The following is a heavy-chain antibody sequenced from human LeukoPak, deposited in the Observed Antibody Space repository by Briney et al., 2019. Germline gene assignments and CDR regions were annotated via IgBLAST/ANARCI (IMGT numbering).Heavy chain of an antibody. Sequence: GGSLRLSCEVSGFTFSSYGMHWVRQAPGKGLEWVALISYDGNNKYYADSVKGRFIISRDNSKNTLFLQMNSLKPEDTAVYYCAKEMSFYFSMDVWGKGTTVTVSS. CDR2: ISYDGNNK. D-gene: IGHD3-3*02. J-gene: IGHJ6*03. CDR3: AKEMSFYFSMDV. CDR1: GFTFSSYG. V-gene: IGHV3-30*18.